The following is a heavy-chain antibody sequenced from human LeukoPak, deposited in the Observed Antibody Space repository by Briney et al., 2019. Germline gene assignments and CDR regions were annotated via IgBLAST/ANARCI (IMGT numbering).Heavy chain of an antibody. CDR1: GFTFDDYG. Sequence: VGSLRLSCAASGFTFDDYGMSWVRQAPGKGLEWVSGINWNGGSTVYADSVKGRFTISRDNAKNSLYLQMNSLRAEDTALYYCARVGFWSGYYYFDYWGQGTLVTVSS. CDR2: INWNGGST. CDR3: ARVGFWSGYYYFDY. V-gene: IGHV3-20*04. J-gene: IGHJ4*02. D-gene: IGHD3-3*01.